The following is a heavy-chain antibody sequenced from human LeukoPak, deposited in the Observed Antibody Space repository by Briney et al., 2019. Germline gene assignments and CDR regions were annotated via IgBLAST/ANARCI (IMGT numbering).Heavy chain of an antibody. D-gene: IGHD2-2*01. V-gene: IGHV3-23*01. CDR2: ISGGGGST. CDR3: AKEGSIVVVPAASFDY. J-gene: IGHJ4*02. CDR1: GFTFSSYA. Sequence: PGGSLRLSCAASGFTFSSYAMSWVRQAPGKGLEWVSGISGGGGSTYYADSVKGRFTISRDNSKNTLYLQMNSLRAEDTAVYYCAKEGSIVVVPAASFDYWGQGTLVTVSS.